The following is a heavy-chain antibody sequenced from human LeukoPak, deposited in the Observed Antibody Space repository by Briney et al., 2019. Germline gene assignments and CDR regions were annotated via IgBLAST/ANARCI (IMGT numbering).Heavy chain of an antibody. CDR3: ARGKAKGRGGSGSYSYDY. D-gene: IGHD3-10*01. Sequence: ASVTVSCKASGYTFTGYYMHWVRQAPGQGLEWMGWINPNSGGTNYAQKFQGRVTMTRDTSISTAYMELSRLRSDDTAVYYCARGKAKGRGGSGSYSYDYWGQGTLVTVSS. CDR2: INPNSGGT. J-gene: IGHJ4*02. V-gene: IGHV1-2*02. CDR1: GYTFTGYY.